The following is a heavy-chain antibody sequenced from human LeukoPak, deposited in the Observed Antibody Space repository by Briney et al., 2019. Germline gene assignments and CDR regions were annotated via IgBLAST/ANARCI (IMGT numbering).Heavy chain of an antibody. CDR1: GFTFSNYA. CDR2: ISSLSGST. V-gene: IGHV3-23*01. CDR3: ANLSDGYNYHFDY. Sequence: GGSLRLSCAASGFTFSNYAMTWVRQAPGKGLEWVSTISSLSGSTYYADSVKGRFTISRDNSKNTLYLQMNSLRAEDTALDDCANLSDGYNYHFDYWSQGTLVTVSS. J-gene: IGHJ4*02. D-gene: IGHD5-24*01.